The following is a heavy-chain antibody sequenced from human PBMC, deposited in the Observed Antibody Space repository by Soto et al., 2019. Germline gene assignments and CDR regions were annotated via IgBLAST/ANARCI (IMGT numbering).Heavy chain of an antibody. CDR2: INPKSGGT. CDR3: ARGDSTDCSNGVCSFFYNHDMDV. J-gene: IGHJ6*02. V-gene: IGHV1-2*04. CDR1: GYSFTDYH. D-gene: IGHD2-8*01. Sequence: ASVPVSCKTSGYSFTDYHIHWVRQAPGQGLEWLGRINPKSGGTSTAQKFQGWVTMTSDTTISTASMELTRLTSDDTAIYYCARGDSTDCSNGVCSFFYNHDMDVWGQGTTVTVSS.